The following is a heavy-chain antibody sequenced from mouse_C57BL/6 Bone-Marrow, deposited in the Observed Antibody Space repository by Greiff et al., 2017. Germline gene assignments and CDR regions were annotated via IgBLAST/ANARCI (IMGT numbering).Heavy chain of an antibody. J-gene: IGHJ4*01. D-gene: IGHD3-3*01. CDR2: ISSGSSTI. Sequence: EVQGVESGGGLVKPGGSLKLSCAASGFTFSAYGMDWVRQAPEKGLEWVAYISSGSSTIYYADTVKGRFTISRDKAKNTLFLQMTSLRSEDTAMYYCARGQSPYAMDYWGQGTSVTVSS. CDR1: GFTFSAYG. V-gene: IGHV5-17*01. CDR3: ARGQSPYAMDY.